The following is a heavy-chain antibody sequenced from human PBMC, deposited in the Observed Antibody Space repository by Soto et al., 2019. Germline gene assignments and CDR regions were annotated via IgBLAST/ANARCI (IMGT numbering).Heavy chain of an antibody. J-gene: IGHJ4*02. Sequence: GASVKVSCKASGYTFTGHYIHWVRQAPEQGPEWMGEIGPESGATRYAQKFQGRVTMTMDMSTTTVYMELRSLRSDDTAVFYCARSGRSWNLREFDYWGQGTLVTVSS. V-gene: IGHV1-2*02. CDR2: IGPESGAT. D-gene: IGHD6-13*01. CDR1: GYTFTGHY. CDR3: ARSGRSWNLREFDY.